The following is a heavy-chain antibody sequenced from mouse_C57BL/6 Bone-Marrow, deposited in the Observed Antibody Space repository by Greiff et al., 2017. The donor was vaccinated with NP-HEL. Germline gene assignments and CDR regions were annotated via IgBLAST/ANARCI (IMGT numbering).Heavy chain of an antibody. D-gene: IGHD1-1*01. J-gene: IGHJ2*01. CDR1: GYAFSSYW. CDR3: ARKEITTVWGYFDY. V-gene: IGHV1-80*01. Sequence: VQRVESGAELVKPGASVKISCKASGYAFSSYWMNWVKQRPGKGLEWIGQIYPGDGDTNYNGKFKGKATLTADKSSSTAYMQLSSLTSEDSAVYFCARKEITTVWGYFDYWGQGTTLTVSS. CDR2: IYPGDGDT.